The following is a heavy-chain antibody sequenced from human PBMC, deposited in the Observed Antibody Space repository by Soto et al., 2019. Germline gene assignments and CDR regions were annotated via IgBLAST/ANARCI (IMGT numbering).Heavy chain of an antibody. J-gene: IGHJ6*02. V-gene: IGHV3-21*06. CDR2: ISSGGEYI. CDR3: ATDGAAGADMGV. D-gene: IGHD6-13*01. CDR1: GLIFSNYG. Sequence: EVQLVESGGGLVKPGGSLRLSCTASGLIFSNYGMNWVRQAAGKRPEWVSSISSGGEYIDYADSVKGRLTISSDNANNILYLQLTSLGVEDTAVYYCATDGAAGADMGVWGQGTTVTVSS.